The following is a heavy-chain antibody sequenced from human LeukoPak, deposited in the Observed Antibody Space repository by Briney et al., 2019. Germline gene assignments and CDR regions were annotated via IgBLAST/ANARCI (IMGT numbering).Heavy chain of an antibody. D-gene: IGHD2-2*01. CDR1: GGSISSGGYS. Sequence: SETLSLTCAVSGGSISSGGYSWSWIRQPPGKGLEWIGYIYHSGSTYYNPSLKSRVTISVDRSKNQFSLKLSSATAADTAVYYCARGRLYCSSTSCSPYGMDVWGKGTTVTVSS. CDR3: ARGRLYCSSTSCSPYGMDV. CDR2: IYHSGST. V-gene: IGHV4-30-2*01. J-gene: IGHJ6*04.